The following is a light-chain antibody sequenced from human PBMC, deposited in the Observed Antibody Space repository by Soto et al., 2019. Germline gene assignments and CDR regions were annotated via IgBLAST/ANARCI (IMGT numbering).Light chain of an antibody. J-gene: IGKJ4*01. CDR1: QSLGSTF. Sequence: EILLTQSPGTLSLSPGDRATLSCRASQSLGSTFLAWYQQKSGQSPRLLIYGASDRATDVPDRFSGSGSGADFTLTISRLEPEDFAVYFCQQYGRLPLSFGGGTKVEIE. CDR2: GAS. CDR3: QQYGRLPLS. V-gene: IGKV3-20*01.